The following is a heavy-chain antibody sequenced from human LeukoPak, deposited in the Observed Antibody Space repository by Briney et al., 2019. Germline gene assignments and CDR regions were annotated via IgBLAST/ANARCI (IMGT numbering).Heavy chain of an antibody. D-gene: IGHD3-22*01. CDR2: ISSSSTTI. Sequence: GGSLRLSCAASGFTFSSYNINWVRQAPGKGLDWVSYISSSSTTIYYADSVKGRFTISRDNAKNSLYLQMNSLRAEDTAVYYCARDHLDGWLFDYWGQGTLVTVSS. V-gene: IGHV3-48*04. CDR3: ARDHLDGWLFDY. CDR1: GFTFSSYN. J-gene: IGHJ4*02.